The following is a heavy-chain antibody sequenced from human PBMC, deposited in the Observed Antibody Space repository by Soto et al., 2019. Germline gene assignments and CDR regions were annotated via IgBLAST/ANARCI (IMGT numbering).Heavy chain of an antibody. CDR2: IYYTGSA. Sequence: QVQLQESGPGLVKPSETLSLTCTVSGGSISSYYWSWIRQPPGKRLEWIGYIYYTGSANYNPSLKSRVTISLDTSKRPFSLQLSSVTAADTAVYFCARQFCSSTGCDHGYYYYWGQGSLVTVSS. CDR3: ARQFCSSTGCDHGYYYY. CDR1: GGSISSYY. V-gene: IGHV4-59*01. D-gene: IGHD2-2*01. J-gene: IGHJ4*02.